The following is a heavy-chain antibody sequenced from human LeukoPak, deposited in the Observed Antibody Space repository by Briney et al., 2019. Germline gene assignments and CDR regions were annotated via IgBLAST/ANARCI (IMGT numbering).Heavy chain of an antibody. V-gene: IGHV3-53*01. CDR2: IYSGGST. D-gene: IGHD1-1*01. J-gene: IGHJ4*01. CDR1: GFTVSSNY. Sequence: GGSLRLSCAASGFTVSSNYMSWVRQAPGKGLEWVSVIYSGGSTYYADSVKGRFIISRDNAKNSLYLQMSSLRAEDTAVYYCARDRRDKELENYFDYWGRGTLVTVSS. CDR3: ARDRRDKELENYFDY.